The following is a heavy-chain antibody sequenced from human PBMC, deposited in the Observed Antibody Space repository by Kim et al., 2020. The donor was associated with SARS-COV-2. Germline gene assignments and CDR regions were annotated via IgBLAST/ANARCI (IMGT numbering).Heavy chain of an antibody. CDR2: ISYDGYNK. D-gene: IGHD1-26*01. J-gene: IGHJ4*02. V-gene: IGHV3-30-3*01. Sequence: GGSLRLSCAASGFTFTTYAIHWVRQAPGKGLEWVAVISYDGYNKYYADSVKGRFTISRDNSENTLYLQMNSLRAEDTALYYCARGDSGNYYYFDYWGQGTLVTVSS. CDR1: GFTFTTYA. CDR3: ARGDSGNYYYFDY.